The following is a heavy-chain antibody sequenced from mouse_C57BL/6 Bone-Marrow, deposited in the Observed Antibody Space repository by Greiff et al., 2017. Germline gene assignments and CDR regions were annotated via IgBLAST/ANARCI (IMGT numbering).Heavy chain of an antibody. Sequence: VQVVESGAELARPGASVKMSCKASGYTFTSYTMHWVKQRPGQGLEWIGYINPSSGYTKYNQKFKDKATLTADKSSSTAYMQLSSLTSEDSAVYYCARRSLAFAYWGQGTLVTVSA. CDR2: INPSSGYT. CDR1: GYTFTSYT. V-gene: IGHV1-4*01. J-gene: IGHJ3*01. CDR3: ARRSLAFAY.